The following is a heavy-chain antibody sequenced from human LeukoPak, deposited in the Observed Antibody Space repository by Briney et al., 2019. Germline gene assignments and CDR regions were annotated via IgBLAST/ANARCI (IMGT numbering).Heavy chain of an antibody. CDR1: GFTVSSNY. J-gene: IGHJ6*03. CDR3: ASGSGSYRTPYYYMDV. V-gene: IGHV3-53*01. CDR2: IYSSGST. Sequence: GGSLRLSCVASGFTVSSNYMSWVRQVPGKGLEWVSVIYSSGSTYYADSVKGRFTISRDNSKNTLYLQMNSLRAEDTAVYYCASGSGSYRTPYYYMDVWGTGTTVTVSS. D-gene: IGHD3-10*01.